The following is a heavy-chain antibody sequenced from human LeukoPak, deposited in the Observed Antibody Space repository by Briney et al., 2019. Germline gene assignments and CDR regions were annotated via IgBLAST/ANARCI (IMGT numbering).Heavy chain of an antibody. D-gene: IGHD5-18*01. CDR1: GFTFSIYW. CDR3: ARVSAAMVTSDY. Sequence: PGGSLRLSCAASGFTFSIYWMHWVRQTPGKGLVWVSRISTDGSSTSYADSVKGRFTISRDNAKNTLYLQMNSLRAKDTAVYYCARVSAAMVTSDYWGQGTLVNVSS. J-gene: IGHJ4*02. V-gene: IGHV3-74*01. CDR2: ISTDGSST.